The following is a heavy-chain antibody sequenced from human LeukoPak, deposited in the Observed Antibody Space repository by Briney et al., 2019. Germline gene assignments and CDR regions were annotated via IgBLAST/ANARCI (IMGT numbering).Heavy chain of an antibody. D-gene: IGHD5-12*01. CDR1: GFTFDDYA. Sequence: GGSLRLSCAASGFTFDDYAMHWVRQAPGKGLEWVSGITWNSGSIGYADSVKGRFTISRDNAKNSLYLQMNSLRAEDTAVYYCARRANVASDPPYYYYYGMDVWGQGTTVTVSS. CDR2: ITWNSGSI. V-gene: IGHV3-9*01. CDR3: ARRANVASDPPYYYYYGMDV. J-gene: IGHJ6*02.